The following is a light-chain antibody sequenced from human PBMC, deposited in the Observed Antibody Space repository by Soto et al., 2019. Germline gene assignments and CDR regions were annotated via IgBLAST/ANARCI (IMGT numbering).Light chain of an antibody. CDR2: EVS. V-gene: IGLV2-14*01. CDR1: SSDVGGYNY. CDR3: SSYTSSSTYV. J-gene: IGLJ1*01. Sequence: QSALTQPASVSGSPGQSVTISCTGTSSDVGGYNYVSWYQQHPGKAPKLMIYEVSNRPSGVSHRFSGSKSGNTASLTISGLQDEDEADYYCSSYTSSSTYVFGTGTKVTVL.